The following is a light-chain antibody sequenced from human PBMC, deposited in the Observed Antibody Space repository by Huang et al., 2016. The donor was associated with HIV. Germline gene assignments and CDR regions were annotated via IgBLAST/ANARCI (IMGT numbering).Light chain of an antibody. CDR2: GAS. CDR3: QQYDSSPWT. V-gene: IGKV3-20*01. J-gene: IGKJ1*01. Sequence: EIVLTQSPGTLSLSPGERATLSCRASQSVSSSYLAWYQQKPCQAPRLLFYGASSRATCIPDRFSGSESVTDFTLTISRLEPEDVAVYYCQQYDSSPWTFGQGTKVEIK. CDR1: QSVSSSY.